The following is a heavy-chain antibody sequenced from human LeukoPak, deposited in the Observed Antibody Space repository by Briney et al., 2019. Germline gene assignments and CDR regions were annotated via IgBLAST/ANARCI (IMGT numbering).Heavy chain of an antibody. CDR1: GGSFSGYY. Sequence: SETLSLTCAVYGGSFSGYYWSWIRQPPGKGLEWIGEINHSGSTNYNPSLKSRITISVDTSKNQFSLKLSSVTAADTAVYYCARLMVTTVTTGYYYYYMDVWGKGTTVTISS. CDR3: ARLMVTTVTTGYYYYYMDV. V-gene: IGHV4-34*01. J-gene: IGHJ6*03. CDR2: INHSGST. D-gene: IGHD4-17*01.